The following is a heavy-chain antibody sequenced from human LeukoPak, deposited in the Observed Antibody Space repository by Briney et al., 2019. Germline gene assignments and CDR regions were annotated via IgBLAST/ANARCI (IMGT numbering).Heavy chain of an antibody. CDR1: GGTFRSYT. CDR2: IIPIFGTA. CDR3: ARVFTPINGYGSGSYSFLGSLDP. D-gene: IGHD3-10*01. V-gene: IGHV1-69*01. J-gene: IGHJ5*02. Sequence: SVKVSCKASGGTFRSYTIIWVRQAPGQGLEWMGGIIPIFGTANYAQKFQGRVTITADESTSTAYMELSSLRSEDTAVYYCARVFTPINGYGSGSYSFLGSLDPWGQGTLVTVSP.